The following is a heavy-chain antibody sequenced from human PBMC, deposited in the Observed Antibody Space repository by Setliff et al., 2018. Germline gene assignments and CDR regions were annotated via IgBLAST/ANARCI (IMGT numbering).Heavy chain of an antibody. J-gene: IGHJ4*02. CDR1: GGSISSSSYY. V-gene: IGHV4-39*01. Sequence: SETLSLTCTVSGGSISSSSYYWGWIRQPPGKGLEWIGSIYYSGSTYYNPSLKSRVTISVDTSKNQFSLKLSSVTAADTAVYYCASWGTVTLFDYWGQGTLVTVS. D-gene: IGHD4-4*01. CDR3: ASWGTVTLFDY. CDR2: IYYSGST.